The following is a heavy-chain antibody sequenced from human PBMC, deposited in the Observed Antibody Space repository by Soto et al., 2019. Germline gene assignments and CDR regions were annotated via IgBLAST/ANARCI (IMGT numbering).Heavy chain of an antibody. V-gene: IGHV3-21*01. CDR2: ITSSSDYI. CDR3: ARVVVVIPPGYYYAMDV. D-gene: IGHD3-22*01. J-gene: IGHJ6*02. Sequence: GGSLRLSCAASGFTFSNYSMNWVRQAPGKGLERVSSITSSSDYIYYADSVKGRFTISRDKGKNSLFLQMNSLRDEDTAVYYCARVVVVIPPGYYYAMDVWVQGTTVTVSS. CDR1: GFTFSNYS.